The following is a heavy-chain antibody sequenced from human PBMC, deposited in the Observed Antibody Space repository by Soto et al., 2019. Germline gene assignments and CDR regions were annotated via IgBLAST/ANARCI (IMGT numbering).Heavy chain of an antibody. CDR3: TRTGGIQLWFEDYYYYGMDV. CDR2: IRSKANSYAT. J-gene: IGHJ6*02. CDR1: GFTFSGSA. D-gene: IGHD5-18*01. Sequence: GGSLRLSCAASGFTFSGSAMHWVRQASGKGLEWVGRIRSKANSYATAYAASVKGRFTISRDDSKNTAYLQMNSLKTEDTAVYYCTRTGGIQLWFEDYYYYGMDVWGQGTTVTVSS. V-gene: IGHV3-73*01.